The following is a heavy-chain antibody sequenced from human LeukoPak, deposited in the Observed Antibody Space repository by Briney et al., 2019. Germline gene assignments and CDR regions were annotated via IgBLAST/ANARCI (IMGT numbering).Heavy chain of an antibody. V-gene: IGHV3-7*03. D-gene: IGHD3-16*01. CDR3: ARGGGLDV. CDR1: GFSFSSYW. J-gene: IGHJ6*02. Sequence: GGSLRLSCAASGFSFSSYWMSWARQAPGKGLEWVASINHNGNVNYYVDSVKGRFTISRDNAKNSLYLQMSNLRAEDTAVYFCARGGGLDVWGQGATVTVSS. CDR2: INHNGNVN.